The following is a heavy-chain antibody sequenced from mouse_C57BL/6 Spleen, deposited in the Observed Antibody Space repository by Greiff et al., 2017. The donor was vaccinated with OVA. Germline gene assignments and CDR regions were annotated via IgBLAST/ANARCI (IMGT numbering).Heavy chain of an antibody. CDR3: TGTGYYAMDY. V-gene: IGHV6-3*01. CDR1: GFTFSNYW. CDR2: IRLKSDNYAT. Sequence: EVKLEESGGGLVQPGGSMKLSCVASGFTFSNYWMNWVRQSPEKGLEWVAQIRLKSDNYATHYAESVKGRFTISRDDSKSSVYLQMSNLRAEDTGVYYCTGTGYYAMDYWGQGTSVTVSS. J-gene: IGHJ4*01.